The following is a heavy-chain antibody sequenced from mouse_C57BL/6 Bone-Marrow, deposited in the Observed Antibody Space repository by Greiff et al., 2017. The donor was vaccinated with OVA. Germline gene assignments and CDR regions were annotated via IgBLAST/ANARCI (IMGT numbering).Heavy chain of an antibody. CDR2: ISGGGGNT. D-gene: IGHD2-5*01. CDR3: ARQNYSNYEPAWFAY. Sequence: EVQVVESGGGLVKPGGSLKLSCAASGFTFSSYTMSWVRQTPEKRLEWVATISGGGGNTYYPDSVKGRFTISRDNAKNTLYLQMSSLRSEDTALYYCARQNYSNYEPAWFAYWGQGTLVTVSA. V-gene: IGHV5-9*01. CDR1: GFTFSSYT. J-gene: IGHJ3*01.